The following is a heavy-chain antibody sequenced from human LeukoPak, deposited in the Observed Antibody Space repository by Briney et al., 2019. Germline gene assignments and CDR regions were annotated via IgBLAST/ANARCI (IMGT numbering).Heavy chain of an antibody. CDR2: INHSGST. CDR1: GGSFSGYY. D-gene: IGHD6-19*01. Sequence: PSETLSLTCAVYGGSFSGYYWSWIRQPPGKGLEWIGEINHSGSTNYNPSLKSRVTISVDTPKNQFSLKLSSVTAADTAVYYCARHSRAAGRFDPWGQGTLVTVSS. V-gene: IGHV4-34*01. CDR3: ARHSRAAGRFDP. J-gene: IGHJ5*02.